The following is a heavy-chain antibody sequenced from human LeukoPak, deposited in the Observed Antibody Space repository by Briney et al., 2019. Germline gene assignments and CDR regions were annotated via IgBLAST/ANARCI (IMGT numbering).Heavy chain of an antibody. CDR3: AKGGHDFNPFYW. J-gene: IGHJ4*02. Sequence: GGSLRLSCAASRFIFSTYAMGWVRQAPGKALEWVSSIKGGGGDPFYADSVKGRFTISRDNFKNTLFLQLNSLRAEDSAVYYCAKGGHDFNPFYWWGQGTLVTVSS. V-gene: IGHV3-23*01. CDR1: RFIFSTYA. CDR2: IKGGGGDP. D-gene: IGHD2-21*02.